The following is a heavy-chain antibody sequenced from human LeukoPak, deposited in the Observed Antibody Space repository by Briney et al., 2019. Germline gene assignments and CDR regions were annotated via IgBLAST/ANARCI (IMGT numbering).Heavy chain of an antibody. D-gene: IGHD5-18*01. CDR2: IIPNFGTA. V-gene: IGHV1-69*13. CDR1: GGTFSSYA. Sequence: SVKVSCKASGGTFSSYAISWVRQAPGQGLEWMGGIIPNFGTANYAQKFQGRVTITADESTSTAYMELSSLRSEDTAVYYCASLGYSYGPTLYGMDVWGKGTTVTVSS. J-gene: IGHJ6*04. CDR3: ASLGYSYGPTLYGMDV.